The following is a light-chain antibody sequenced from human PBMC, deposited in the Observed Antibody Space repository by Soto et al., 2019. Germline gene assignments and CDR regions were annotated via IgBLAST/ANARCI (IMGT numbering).Light chain of an antibody. J-gene: IGLJ1*01. Sequence: QLVLTQSPSASASLGASVKLTCTLSSGHSSYAVAWHQQQPGKGPRYLMKLSSDGSHTKGDGIPDRFSGSSSGAERCLTISSLQSEDEADYYCQTWGTGIQVFGTGTKVTVL. V-gene: IGLV4-69*01. CDR2: LSSDGSH. CDR1: SGHSSYA. CDR3: QTWGTGIQV.